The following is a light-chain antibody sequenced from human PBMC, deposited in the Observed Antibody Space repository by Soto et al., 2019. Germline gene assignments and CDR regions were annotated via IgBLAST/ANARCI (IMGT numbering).Light chain of an antibody. CDR1: QSLSSN. Sequence: EIVLTQSQGSLSFSPGERAGLXCRASQSLSSNLAWYQQKPGQAPRLLIYGASTRATGIPARFSGSGSGTEFTLTISSLQSEDFAVYYCQQYNNWLITFGQGTRLEIK. CDR2: GAS. V-gene: IGKV3-15*01. CDR3: QQYNNWLIT. J-gene: IGKJ5*01.